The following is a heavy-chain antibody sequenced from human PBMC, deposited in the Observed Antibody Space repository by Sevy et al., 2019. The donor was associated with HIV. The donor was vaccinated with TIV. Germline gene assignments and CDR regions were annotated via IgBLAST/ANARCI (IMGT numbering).Heavy chain of an antibody. CDR2: IYYDESLK. CDR3: ARGLGSVWYPLDY. J-gene: IGHJ4*02. V-gene: IGHV3-33*01. CDR1: GFTFRSYD. Sequence: GGSLRLSCAASGFTFRSYDMHWVRQAPGKGPEWVAIIYYDESLKYYADSVKGRFTISRDNSKNTLYLQMNSLRVDDTAVYYCARGLGSVWYPLDYWGQGTLVTVSS. D-gene: IGHD6-19*01.